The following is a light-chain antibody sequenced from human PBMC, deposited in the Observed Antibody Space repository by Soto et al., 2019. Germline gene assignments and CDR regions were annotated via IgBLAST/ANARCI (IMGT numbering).Light chain of an antibody. CDR1: DIGGKS. CDR2: DDS. V-gene: IGLV3-21*02. J-gene: IGLJ1*01. Sequence: SYELTQPPSVSVAPGLTAIITCGGNDIGGKSVHWYQQKPGQAPVLVVYDDSDRPSGIPERFSGSNSGDTATLTISRVEAGDEADYYCQVWDSRSDHYGFGTGTKLTVL. CDR3: QVWDSRSDHYG.